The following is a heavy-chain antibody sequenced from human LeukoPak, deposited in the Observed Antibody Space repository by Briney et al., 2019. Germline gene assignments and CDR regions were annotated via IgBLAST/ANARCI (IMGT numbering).Heavy chain of an antibody. J-gene: IGHJ4*02. CDR3: ARHNARYCYGAPFDY. CDR2: IYYSGNT. Sequence: SDTLSLTCIVSGGSISSYYWSWIRQPPGKGLEWIGYIYYSGNTNYNPSLKSRVTISVDTSKNQFSLKLSSVTAADTAVYYCARHNARYCYGAPFDYWGQGTLVTVSS. V-gene: IGHV4-59*08. D-gene: IGHD5-18*01. CDR1: GGSISSYY.